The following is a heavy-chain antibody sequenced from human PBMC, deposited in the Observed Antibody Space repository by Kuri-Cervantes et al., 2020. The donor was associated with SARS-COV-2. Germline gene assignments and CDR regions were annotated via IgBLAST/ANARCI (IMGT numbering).Heavy chain of an antibody. CDR3: AGASFGLVGACDY. D-gene: IGHD3/OR15-3a*01. CDR2: VHNSGST. CDR1: CASITHHY. V-gene: IGHV4-59*11. J-gene: IGHJ4*01. Sequence: SETLSLTCTVSCASITHHYWSWMRQPPGKGLEWIGYVHNSGSTSFSPSLRSRVTMSIDTSMSQFSLKLYSVTAADTAIYYCAGASFGLVGACDYWGHGTLVTVSS.